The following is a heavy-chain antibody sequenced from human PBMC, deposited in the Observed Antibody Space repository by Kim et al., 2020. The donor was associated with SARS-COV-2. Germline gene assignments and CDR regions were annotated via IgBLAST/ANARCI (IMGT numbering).Heavy chain of an antibody. J-gene: IGHJ4*02. V-gene: IGHV3-33*06. Sequence: WGSLRLSCAASGFTFSNYGMHWVRQAPGKGLEWVAVIWYDGSNKYYADSVKGRFTISRDNSKNTLYLQMNSLRAEDTAVYYCAKAPADGDYYYWGQGTLVTVSS. CDR3: AKAPADGDYYY. D-gene: IGHD4-17*01. CDR2: IWYDGSNK. CDR1: GFTFSNYG.